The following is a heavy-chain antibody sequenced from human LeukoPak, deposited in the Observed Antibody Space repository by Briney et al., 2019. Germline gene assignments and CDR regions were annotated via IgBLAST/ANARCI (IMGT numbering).Heavy chain of an antibody. Sequence: GGSLRLSCAASGFTFSSYWMHWVRQAPGKGLVWVSRINSEGSSTSYADSVKGRFTISRDNAKNTLFLQMNSLRADDTAVYYCASALGGQGGHWGQGTLVTVSS. CDR2: INSEGSST. CDR3: ASALGGQGGH. J-gene: IGHJ4*02. CDR1: GFTFSSYW. D-gene: IGHD1-26*01. V-gene: IGHV3-74*01.